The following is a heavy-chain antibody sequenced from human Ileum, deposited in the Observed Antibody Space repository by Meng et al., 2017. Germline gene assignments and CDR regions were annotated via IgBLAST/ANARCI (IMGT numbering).Heavy chain of an antibody. D-gene: IGHD7-27*01. CDR1: GGSVSSAGYQ. Sequence: EQLQGAGPGLVRPSETLSLICTVSGGSVSSAGYQWGWIRQPPGKGLEWIGYASTNYNPSLKSRVTISLDTSKNQFSLKLSSVTAADTAVYYCARDHWGSLDYWGQGILVTVSS. CDR3: ARDHWGSLDY. V-gene: IGHV4-61*08. CDR2: AST. J-gene: IGHJ4*02.